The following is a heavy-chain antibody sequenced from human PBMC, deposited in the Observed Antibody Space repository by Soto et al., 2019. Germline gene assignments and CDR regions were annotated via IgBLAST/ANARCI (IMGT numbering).Heavy chain of an antibody. CDR1: GYTFTSHW. CDR3: ARSPPSCSSTRSYRYFDS. Sequence: GESLKISCMGSGYTFTSHWIGWVRRMPGKGLEWMGIIYPGDSDTRYSPSFQGQVTISADKSISTAYLQWSSLKASDTAMYYCARSPPSCSSTRSYRYFDSWGQGTLLTVSS. CDR2: IYPGDSDT. V-gene: IGHV5-51*01. D-gene: IGHD2-2*01. J-gene: IGHJ4*02.